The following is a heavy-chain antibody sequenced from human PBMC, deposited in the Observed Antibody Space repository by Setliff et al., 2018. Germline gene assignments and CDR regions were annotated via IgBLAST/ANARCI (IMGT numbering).Heavy chain of an antibody. J-gene: IGHJ2*01. CDR1: GYTFTSYD. D-gene: IGHD2-2*01. CDR3: ARGSQHDIVVVPAASWYFDL. V-gene: IGHV1-8*02. Sequence: ASVKVSCKASGYTFTSYDINWVRQATGQGLEWMGWMNPNSGSTGYAQKFQGRVTMTRNTSISTAYMELSSLRSEDTAVYYCARGSQHDIVVVPAASWYFDLWGRGTLVTVSS. CDR2: MNPNSGST.